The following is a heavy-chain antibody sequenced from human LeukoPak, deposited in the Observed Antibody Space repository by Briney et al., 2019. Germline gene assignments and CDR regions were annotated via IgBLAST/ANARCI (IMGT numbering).Heavy chain of an antibody. D-gene: IGHD5-24*01. CDR3: ARDQRPYYFYGLDV. V-gene: IGHV3-30*04. J-gene: IGHJ6*02. CDR1: GFTFSNYA. Sequence: PGGSLRLSCAASGFTFSNYAIHWVRQAPGKGLEGVAVMSYDGGNRYYADSVKGRFTISRDNSKNTLYLQMNSLTTEDTAVYYCARDQRPYYFYGLDVWGQGTTVTVS. CDR2: MSYDGGNR.